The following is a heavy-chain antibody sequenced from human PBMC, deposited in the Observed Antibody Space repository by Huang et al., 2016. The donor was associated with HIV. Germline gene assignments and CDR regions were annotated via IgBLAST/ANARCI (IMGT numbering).Heavy chain of an antibody. CDR2: VYFLVKT. J-gene: IGHJ6*02. V-gene: IGHV4-39*02. D-gene: IGHD2-2*03. CDR3: AREVRSVDTDRPDGYYYRGLDV. Sequence: QLRESGPGLVTPSETLSLTCSASGTSMTSSTFCWGWFRQPPGRGLEWIGSVYFLVKTNYNPSLKSRVTISIDTANKQYSMRLTSVTAADTAVYFCAREVRSVDTDRPDGYYYRGLDVRGQGTTVMVSS. CDR1: GTSMTSSTFC.